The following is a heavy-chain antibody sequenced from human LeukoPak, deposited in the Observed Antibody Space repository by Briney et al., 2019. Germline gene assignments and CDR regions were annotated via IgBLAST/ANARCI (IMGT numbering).Heavy chain of an antibody. D-gene: IGHD1-26*01. CDR3: ARGGDPIVGATYYFDY. J-gene: IGHJ4*02. CDR2: IYYRGST. CDR1: GGSISSYY. V-gene: IGHV4-59*01. Sequence: PSETLSLTCTVSGGSISSYYWSWIRQPPGKGLEWIGYIYYRGSTKYNPSLKSRVTISVDTSKNQFSLKLSSVTAADTAVYYCARGGDPIVGATYYFDYWGQGTLVTVSS.